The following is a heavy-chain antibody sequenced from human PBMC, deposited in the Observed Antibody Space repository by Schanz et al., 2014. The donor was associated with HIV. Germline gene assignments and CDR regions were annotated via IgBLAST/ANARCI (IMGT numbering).Heavy chain of an antibody. J-gene: IGHJ4*02. CDR2: IKQDGGEK. Sequence: EVQLVESGGGLVQPGGSLRLSCAASGFTFSRYWMNWVRQAPGKGLEWVASIKQDGGEKHYVASVKGRFTISRDNVKNSLYLQISSLRAEDTAVYYCARDSGPGSYWGQGTLVTVSS. V-gene: IGHV3-7*01. CDR3: ARDSGPGSY. D-gene: IGHD3-10*01. CDR1: GFTFSRYW.